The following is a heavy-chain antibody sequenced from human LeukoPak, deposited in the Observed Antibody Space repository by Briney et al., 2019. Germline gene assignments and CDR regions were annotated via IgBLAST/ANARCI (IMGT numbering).Heavy chain of an antibody. CDR3: ARGPLRDFDF. CDR1: GFTFSTSN. V-gene: IGHV3-30*04. J-gene: IGHJ4*02. Sequence: GGSLRLSCAASGFTFSTSNMHWDRQAPGKGLEWVSFISYDGSNKKEADSVKGRFTISRDNSKNTLYLQMNSLRAADTAVYYCARGPLRDFDFWGQGILVTVSS. CDR2: ISYDGSNK.